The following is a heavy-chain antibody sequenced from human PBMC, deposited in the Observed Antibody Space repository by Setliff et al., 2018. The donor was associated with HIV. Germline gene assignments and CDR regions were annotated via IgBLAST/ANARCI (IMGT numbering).Heavy chain of an antibody. Sequence: GGSLRLSCEASGFTFGDYYMIWIRQAPGKGLEWVAVIFYDGTNKYYADSVKGRFTISRDNSKNTLYLQMNSLRPEDTAVYYCARDRGGPAYSYEDAFDIWGRGTMVTVSS. J-gene: IGHJ3*02. CDR3: ARDRGGPAYSYEDAFDI. D-gene: IGHD5-18*01. CDR2: IFYDGTNK. V-gene: IGHV3-33*08. CDR1: GFTFGDYY.